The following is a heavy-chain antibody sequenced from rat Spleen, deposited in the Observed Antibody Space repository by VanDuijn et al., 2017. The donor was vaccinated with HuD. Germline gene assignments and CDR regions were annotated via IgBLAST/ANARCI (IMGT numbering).Heavy chain of an antibody. CDR2: ISYDGGNA. CDR1: GFTFSDYY. D-gene: IGHD1-4*01. J-gene: IGHJ2*01. V-gene: IGHV5-25*01. Sequence: EVQLVESGGGLVQPGRSMKLSCAASGFTFSDYYMAWVRQAPTKGLEWVASISYDGGNAYYRDSVKGRFTISRDNAKSTLYLQMDSLRSEDTATYYCGDGYTGDYWGQGFMVTVSS. CDR3: GDGYTGDY.